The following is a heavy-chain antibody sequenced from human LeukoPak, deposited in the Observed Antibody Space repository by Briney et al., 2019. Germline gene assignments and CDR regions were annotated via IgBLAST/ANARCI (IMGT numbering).Heavy chain of an antibody. V-gene: IGHV1-18*04. J-gene: IGHJ5*02. D-gene: IGHD4-17*01. CDR1: GYTFTGYY. Sequence: ASVKVSCKASGYTFTGYYMHWVRQAPGQGLEWMGWISAYNGNTNYAQKLQGRVTMTTDTSTSTAYMELRSLRSDDTAVYYCARAQHYEPFDPWGQGTLVTVSS. CDR3: ARAQHYEPFDP. CDR2: ISAYNGNT.